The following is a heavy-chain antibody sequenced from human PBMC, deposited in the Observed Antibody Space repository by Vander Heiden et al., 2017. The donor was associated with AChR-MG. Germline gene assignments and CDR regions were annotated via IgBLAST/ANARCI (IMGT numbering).Heavy chain of an antibody. CDR2: IIPILGIA. V-gene: IGHV1-69*04. D-gene: IGHD3-22*01. J-gene: IGHJ6*02. CDR1: GGTFSSYA. Sequence: QVQLVQSGAEVKKPGSSVKVSCKASGGTFSSYAISWVRQAPGQGREWMGRIIPILGIANYAQKFQGRVTITADKSTSTAYMELSSLRSEDTAVYYCARDPGDYYDSSGYYYVEYGMDVWGQGTTVTVSS. CDR3: ARDPGDYYDSSGYYYVEYGMDV.